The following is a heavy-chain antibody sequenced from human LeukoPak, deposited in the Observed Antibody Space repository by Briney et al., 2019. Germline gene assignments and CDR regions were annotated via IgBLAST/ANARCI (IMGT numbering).Heavy chain of an antibody. J-gene: IGHJ4*02. CDR3: ARDILARSIAAPYY. CDR1: GGSISSYY. CDR2: IYYSGST. D-gene: IGHD6-13*01. Sequence: SETLSLTCTVSGGSISSYYWSWIRQPPGKGLEWIGYIYYSGSTNYNPSLKSRVTISVDTSKNQFSLKLSSVTAADTAVYYCARDILARSIAAPYYWGQGTLVTVSS. V-gene: IGHV4-59*01.